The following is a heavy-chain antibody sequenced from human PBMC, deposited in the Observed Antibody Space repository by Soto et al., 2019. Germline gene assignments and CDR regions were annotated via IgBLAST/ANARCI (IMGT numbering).Heavy chain of an antibody. V-gene: IGHV3-23*01. D-gene: IGHD6-19*01. Sequence: PGGSLRLSCAASGFTFSSYAMSWVRQAPGKGLEWVSAISGSGGSTYYADSVKGRFTISRDNSKNTLYLQMNSLRAEDTAVYYCAKSSVAVNYYYYGMDVWGQGTTVAVSS. J-gene: IGHJ6*02. CDR3: AKSSVAVNYYYYGMDV. CDR2: ISGSGGST. CDR1: GFTFSSYA.